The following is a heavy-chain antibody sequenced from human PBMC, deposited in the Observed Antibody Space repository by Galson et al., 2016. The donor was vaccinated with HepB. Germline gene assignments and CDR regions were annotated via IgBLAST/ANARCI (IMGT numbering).Heavy chain of an antibody. D-gene: IGHD6-19*01. V-gene: IGHV5-10-1*01. CDR3: AIRLYSSGSFDY. CDR2: IDPSDSYT. CDR1: GYNFITYW. J-gene: IGHJ4*02. Sequence: QSGAEVKKPGESLRISCMGSGYNFITYWISWVRQMPGKGLEWMGSIDPSDSYTNYSPSFQGHVTISTDRSISTAYLQWSSLKASDTAIYYCAIRLYSSGSFDYWGQGTLVTASP.